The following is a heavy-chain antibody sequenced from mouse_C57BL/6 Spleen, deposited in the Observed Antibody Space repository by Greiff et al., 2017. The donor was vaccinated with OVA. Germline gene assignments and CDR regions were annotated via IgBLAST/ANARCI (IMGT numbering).Heavy chain of an antibody. CDR3: ARGAILDYFDY. J-gene: IGHJ2*01. Sequence: QVHVKQSGAELVRPGTSVKVSCKASGYAFTNYLIEWVKQRPGQGLEWIGVINPGSGGTNYNEKFKGKATLTEDKSSSTAYMPLSRLTSEDSAVYFCARGAILDYFDYWGQGTTLTVSS. CDR1: GYAFTNYL. D-gene: IGHD4-1*01. CDR2: INPGSGGT. V-gene: IGHV1-54*01.